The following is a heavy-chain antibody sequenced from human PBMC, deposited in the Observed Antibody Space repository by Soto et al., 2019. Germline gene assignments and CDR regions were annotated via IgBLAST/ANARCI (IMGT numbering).Heavy chain of an antibody. CDR3: AKETIANRSPYDY. J-gene: IGHJ4*02. CDR2: VSKDGFNV. V-gene: IGHV3-30*18. Sequence: VQLVESGGGVVQPGTSLRLSREASGFTFNSYFMNWVRQVPGKGPEWVAAVSKDGFNVYYADSVKGRFTISRDNSKNTVYLQMNGLRADDTGLYYCAKETIANRSPYDYWGQGTLVTVSS. D-gene: IGHD3-16*02. CDR1: GFTFNSYF.